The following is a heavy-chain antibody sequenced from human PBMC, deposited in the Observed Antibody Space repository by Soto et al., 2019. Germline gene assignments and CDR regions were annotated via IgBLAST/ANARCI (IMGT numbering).Heavy chain of an antibody. J-gene: IGHJ4*02. CDR1: GFTFSDYY. CDR2: ISSSGSTI. V-gene: IGHV3-11*01. CDR3: STWYTRY. D-gene: IGHD6-13*01. Sequence: QGQLVASGGGLVKPGGSLRLSCASSGFTFSDYYMPRIRQSPGKGLEWVAYISSSGSTIYYADSVKGRFTVSRDNSKNALFMQMNSLRGEDAAVYYCSTWYTRYWGQGTLVTGAS.